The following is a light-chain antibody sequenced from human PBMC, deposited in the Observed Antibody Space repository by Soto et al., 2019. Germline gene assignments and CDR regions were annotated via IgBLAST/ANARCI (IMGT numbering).Light chain of an antibody. Sequence: EIVMTQSPATLSLSPGERATLSCRASQSVSSNLAWYQQKPGQAPRLLIYGASTRATGIPARFSGCGSGTEFTLTISSLQSEDFAVYYCQQYNNWPLTFGGGTKVEIK. CDR3: QQYNNWPLT. J-gene: IGKJ4*01. V-gene: IGKV3D-15*01. CDR2: GAS. CDR1: QSVSSN.